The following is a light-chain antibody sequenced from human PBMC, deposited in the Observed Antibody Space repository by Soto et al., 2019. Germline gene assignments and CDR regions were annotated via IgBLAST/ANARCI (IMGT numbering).Light chain of an antibody. J-gene: IGKJ1*01. CDR2: GAS. Sequence: EIVLTQSPGTLSLSPGERATLSCRANQSVSSSYLAWYQQKPGQAPRLLIYGASSRATGIPDRFSGSGSGSDFTLTISRLEPEDLAVYYCQQYGSSRTFGQGTKVEIK. CDR3: QQYGSSRT. CDR1: QSVSSSY. V-gene: IGKV3-20*01.